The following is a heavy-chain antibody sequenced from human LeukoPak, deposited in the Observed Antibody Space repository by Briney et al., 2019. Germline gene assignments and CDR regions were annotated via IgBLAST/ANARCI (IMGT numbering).Heavy chain of an antibody. D-gene: IGHD4-17*01. CDR3: ARGTITTVTDS. CDR2: IYLRGNT. J-gene: IGHJ4*02. CDR1: GGSLSSSNW. Sequence: SETLSLTCTISGGSLSSSNWWTWVRQPPGKGLEWVGGIYLRGNTNYNPSLESRVTISVDESKTQLSLRLESVTAADTAVYYCARGTITTVTDSWGPGTLVTVSS. V-gene: IGHV4-4*02.